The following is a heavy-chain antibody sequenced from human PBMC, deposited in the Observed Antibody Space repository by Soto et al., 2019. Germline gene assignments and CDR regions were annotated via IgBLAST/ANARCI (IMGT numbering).Heavy chain of an antibody. CDR1: GFTFSSYA. CDR3: AKGAGASYYYYMDV. Sequence: GGSLRLSCAASGFTFSSYAMSWVRQAPGKGLEWVSTVIGSGGNTYYADSVKGRFTISRDNSKDTLYLQMNSLRAEDTAVYYCAKGAGASYYYYMDVWGKGTTVTVSS. CDR2: VIGSGGNT. D-gene: IGHD3-10*01. J-gene: IGHJ6*03. V-gene: IGHV3-23*01.